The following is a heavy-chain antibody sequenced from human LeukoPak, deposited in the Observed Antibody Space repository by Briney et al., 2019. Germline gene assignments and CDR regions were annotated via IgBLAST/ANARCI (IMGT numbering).Heavy chain of an antibody. CDR1: GFTFSSYG. Sequence: PGRSLRLSCAGSGFTFSSYGMHWVRQAPGKGLEWVAVISYDGSNKYYADSVKGRFTISRDNSKNTLYLQMNSLRAEDTAVYYCAKGPDFDYWGQGTLVTVSS. CDR2: ISYDGSNK. CDR3: AKGPDFDY. V-gene: IGHV3-30*18. J-gene: IGHJ4*02.